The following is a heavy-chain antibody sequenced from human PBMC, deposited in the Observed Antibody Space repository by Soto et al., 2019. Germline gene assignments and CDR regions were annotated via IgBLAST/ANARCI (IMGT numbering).Heavy chain of an antibody. CDR3: ARVGTTVEGYYYYGMDV. CDR1: GGSISSYY. J-gene: IGHJ6*02. D-gene: IGHD4-17*01. Sequence: SETLSLTCTVSGGSISSYYWSWIRQPPGKGLEWIGYIYYSGSTNYNPSLKSRVTISVDTSKNQFSLKLSSVTAADTAVYYCARVGTTVEGYYYYGMDVWGQGTTVTVSS. V-gene: IGHV4-59*01. CDR2: IYYSGST.